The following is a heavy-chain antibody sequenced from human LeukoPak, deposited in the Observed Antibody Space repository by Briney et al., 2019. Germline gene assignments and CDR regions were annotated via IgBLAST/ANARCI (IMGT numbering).Heavy chain of an antibody. J-gene: IGHJ3*02. Sequence: ASETLSLTCTVSGGSISSYYWSWIRQPPGKGLEWIGYIYDSGSTNYNPSLKSRVTISVDTSKNQFSLKLSSVTAADTAVFYCASLTTADAFGIWGQGTMVTVSS. CDR2: IYDSGST. D-gene: IGHD3-22*01. CDR3: ASLTTADAFGI. V-gene: IGHV4-59*01. CDR1: GGSISSYY.